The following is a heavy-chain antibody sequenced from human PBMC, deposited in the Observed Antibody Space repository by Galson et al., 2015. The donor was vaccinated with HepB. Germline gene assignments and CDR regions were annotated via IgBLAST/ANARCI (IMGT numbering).Heavy chain of an antibody. V-gene: IGHV1-69*13. CDR2: IIPIFGTA. J-gene: IGHJ4*02. CDR1: GGTFSSYA. Sequence: SVKVSCKASGGTFSSYAISWVRQAPGQGLEWMGGIIPIFGTANYAQKFQGRVTITADESTSTAYVELSSLRSEDTAVYYCARGITGTTWYYFDYWGQGTLVTVSS. D-gene: IGHD1-7*01. CDR3: ARGITGTTWYYFDY.